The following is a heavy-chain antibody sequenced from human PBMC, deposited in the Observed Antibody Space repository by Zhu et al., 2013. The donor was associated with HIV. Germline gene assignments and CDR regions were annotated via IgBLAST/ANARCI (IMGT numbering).Heavy chain of an antibody. CDR2: IKPNSGGT. V-gene: IGHV1-2*04. CDR3: ASGSFGDDAFDV. CDR1: GNTFTGDY. Sequence: QVQLVQSGAEVKKPGASVKVSCKASGNTFTGDYMHWVRQAPGQGLEWVGWIKPNSGGTNYAQKFQGWVTMTRDRSISTAYMELSRLTSDDTAVYYCASGSFGDDAFDVWAKGQWSPSLQ. J-gene: IGHJ3*01. D-gene: IGHD1-26*01.